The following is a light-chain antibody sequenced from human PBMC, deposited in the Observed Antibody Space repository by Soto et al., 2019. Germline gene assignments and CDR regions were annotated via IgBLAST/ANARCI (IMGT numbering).Light chain of an antibody. V-gene: IGLV2-14*01. CDR1: SSDVGGYNY. CDR3: SSYTSSSTPYV. Sequence: QSALTQPASVSGSPGQSITISCTGTSSDVGGYNYVSWYQQHPGKAPKLMIYDVSNRPSGVSNRFSGSKSGNTASLTISGLQAEDEPDYYCSSYTSSSTPYVVGTGTKLTVL. CDR2: DVS. J-gene: IGLJ1*01.